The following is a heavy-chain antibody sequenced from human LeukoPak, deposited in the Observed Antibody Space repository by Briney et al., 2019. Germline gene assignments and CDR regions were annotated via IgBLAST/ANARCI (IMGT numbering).Heavy chain of an antibody. D-gene: IGHD5-24*01. J-gene: IGHJ4*02. CDR1: GGSISSGGYS. CDR2: INHSGST. CDR3: ARRRWLQLSDFDY. Sequence: SQTLSLTCAVSGGSISSGGYSWSWIRQPPGKGLEWIGEINHSGSTNYNPSLKSRVTISVDTSKNQFSLKLSSVTAADTAVYYCARRRWLQLSDFDYWGQGTLVTVSS. V-gene: IGHV4-30-2*01.